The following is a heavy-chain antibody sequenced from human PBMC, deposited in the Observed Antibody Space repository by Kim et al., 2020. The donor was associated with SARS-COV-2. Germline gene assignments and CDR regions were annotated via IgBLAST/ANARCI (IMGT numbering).Heavy chain of an antibody. J-gene: IGHJ6*02. V-gene: IGHV1-2*04. Sequence: ASVKVSCKASGYTFTGYYMHWVRQAPGQGLEWMGWINPNSGGTNYAQKFQGWVTMTRDTSISTAYMELSRLRSDDTAVYYCARGGYGSGSYYYYYGMDVWGQGTTVTVSS. CDR1: GYTFTGYY. CDR2: INPNSGGT. D-gene: IGHD3-10*01. CDR3: ARGGYGSGSYYYYYGMDV.